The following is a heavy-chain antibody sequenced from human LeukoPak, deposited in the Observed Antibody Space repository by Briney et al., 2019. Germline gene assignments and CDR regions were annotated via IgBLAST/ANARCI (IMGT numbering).Heavy chain of an antibody. CDR1: GYTFTSYY. D-gene: IGHD2-2*01. CDR2: INPSGGST. Sequence: APVKVSCKASGYTFTSYYIHWVRQAPGQGLEWMGIINPSGGSTSYAQKFQGRVTMTRDMSTSTVYMELSSLRSEDTAVYYCARLHCSSTSCPNWFDPWGQGTLVTVSS. J-gene: IGHJ5*02. CDR3: ARLHCSSTSCPNWFDP. V-gene: IGHV1-46*01.